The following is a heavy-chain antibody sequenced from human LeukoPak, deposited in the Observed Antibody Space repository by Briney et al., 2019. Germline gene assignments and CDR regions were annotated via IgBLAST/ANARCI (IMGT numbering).Heavy chain of an antibody. CDR2: IIPIFGTA. J-gene: IGHJ4*02. D-gene: IGHD6-13*01. V-gene: IGHV1-69*13. CDR1: GGTFCSYA. CDR3: AREPLSSSWPPDY. Sequence: ASVKVSCKASGGTFCSYAISWVRQAPGQGLEWMGGIIPIFGTANYAQKFQGRVTITADESTSTAYMELSSLRSEDTAVYYCAREPLSSSWPPDYWGQGTLVTVSS.